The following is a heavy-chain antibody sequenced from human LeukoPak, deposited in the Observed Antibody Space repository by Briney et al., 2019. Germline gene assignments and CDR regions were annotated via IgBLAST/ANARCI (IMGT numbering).Heavy chain of an antibody. J-gene: IGHJ4*02. Sequence: GASGKVACKASGCTFTSYGMGWVGQAPGQGLEWMGWISAYNGNTNYAQKLKVRVTMTTDTATSTAYMELRSLRSDATAVYYCARDATIGDTAMVNWGQGTLVTVSS. CDR2: ISAYNGNT. V-gene: IGHV1-18*01. CDR1: GCTFTSYG. D-gene: IGHD5-18*01. CDR3: ARDATIGDTAMVN.